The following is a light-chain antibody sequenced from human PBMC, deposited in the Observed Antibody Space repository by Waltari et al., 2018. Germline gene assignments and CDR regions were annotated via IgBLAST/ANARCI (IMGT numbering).Light chain of an antibody. CDR1: QSISSW. V-gene: IGKV1-5*03. J-gene: IGKJ2*01. CDR2: KAS. CDR3: QQYKSYPVT. Sequence: DIQMTQSPSTLSASVGDRVTITCRASQSISSWLAWYQQKPGKAPKLLIYKASTLESGVPSRLSGSGSGTEFTLTISSLQPDDFATYYCQQYKSYPVTFGQGTKLEIK.